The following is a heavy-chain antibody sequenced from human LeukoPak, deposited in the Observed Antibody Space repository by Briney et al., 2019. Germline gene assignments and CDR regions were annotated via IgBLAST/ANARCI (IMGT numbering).Heavy chain of an antibody. CDR1: GFTVSSNS. D-gene: IGHD1-1*01. Sequence: GGSLRLSCTVSGFTVSSNSMSWVRQAPGKGLEWVSFIYSGTIHYSDSVKGRFTISRDNSKNTLYLQMNSLRAEDTAVYYCARDRYRAGHEGFIDYWGQGTLVTVSS. CDR2: IYSGTI. CDR3: ARDRYRAGHEGFIDY. V-gene: IGHV3-53*01. J-gene: IGHJ4*02.